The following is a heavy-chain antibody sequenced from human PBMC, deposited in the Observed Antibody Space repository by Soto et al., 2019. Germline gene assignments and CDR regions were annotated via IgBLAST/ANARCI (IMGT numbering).Heavy chain of an antibody. CDR3: VGEVASGY. CDR2: ISRDGSTM. V-gene: IGHV3-30*03. D-gene: IGHD2-21*01. Sequence: QVQLVESGGGVVQPGRSLRLSFAASGVTLSNFGMHWVRQAPGKGLEWVAVISRDGSTMFYADSVKGRFTISRDSSRNTLYLQMNSLRAEDTAVYHCVGEVASGYWGQGTLVTVSS. J-gene: IGHJ4*02. CDR1: GVTLSNFG.